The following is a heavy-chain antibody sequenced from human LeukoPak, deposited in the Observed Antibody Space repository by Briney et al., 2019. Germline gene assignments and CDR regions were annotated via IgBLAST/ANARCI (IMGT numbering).Heavy chain of an antibody. V-gene: IGHV3-74*01. Sequence: PGGSLRLSCAASGLTFSDYWMHWVRQAPGKGLVWVSRINPDGSSASYADSVKGRCTISRDNAKNTLYLQMNILRAEDTAVYYCARFKVTVTSIPWGQGTLVTVSS. J-gene: IGHJ5*02. D-gene: IGHD4-11*01. CDR1: GLTFSDYW. CDR2: INPDGSSA. CDR3: ARFKVTVTSIP.